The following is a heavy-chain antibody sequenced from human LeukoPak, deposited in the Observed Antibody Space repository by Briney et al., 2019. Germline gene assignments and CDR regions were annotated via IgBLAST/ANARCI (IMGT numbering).Heavy chain of an antibody. CDR1: GYTFTSYD. V-gene: IGHV1-8*01. Sequence: GASVKVSCKPSGYTFTSYDINWVRQAPGQGLEWMGWMNPNSGNTGYAQKFQGRVTMTRNTSISTAYMELSSLRSEDTAVYYCARGTPTDAYSSGWYWWGQGTLVTVSS. CDR3: ARGTPTDAYSSGWYW. J-gene: IGHJ4*02. D-gene: IGHD6-19*01. CDR2: MNPNSGNT.